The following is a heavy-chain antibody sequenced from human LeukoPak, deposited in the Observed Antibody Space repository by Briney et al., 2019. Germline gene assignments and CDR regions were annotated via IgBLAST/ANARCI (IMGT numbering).Heavy chain of an antibody. Sequence: GGSLRLSCAASGFTFSSYEMNWVRQAPGKGLEWVSYISSGGSTVHYADSVKGRFTISRDNAKNSLYLQMSSLRAEDTGVYYCATAIIVGATGIWGQGTMVTVSS. CDR2: ISSGGSTV. CDR1: GFTFSSYE. J-gene: IGHJ3*02. V-gene: IGHV3-48*03. CDR3: ATAIIVGATGI. D-gene: IGHD1-26*01.